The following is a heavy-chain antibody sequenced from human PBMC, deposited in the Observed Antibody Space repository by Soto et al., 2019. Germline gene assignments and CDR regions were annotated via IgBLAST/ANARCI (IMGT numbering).Heavy chain of an antibody. Sequence: KASETLSLTCTVSGGSISSGGYSGSWIRQSPEKGLEWIGCIYPTGNTYYHPSLKSRVTISVDTSRNQFSLNLTSVTAADTAVYYCARAPPGPSPRWVLWGQGTTVTVSS. J-gene: IGHJ6*02. D-gene: IGHD3-10*01. CDR1: GGSISSGGYS. V-gene: IGHV4-30-2*06. CDR2: IYPTGNT. CDR3: ARAPPGPSPRWVL.